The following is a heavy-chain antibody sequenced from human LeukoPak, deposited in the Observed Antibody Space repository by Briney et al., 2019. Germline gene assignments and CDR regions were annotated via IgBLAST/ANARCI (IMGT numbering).Heavy chain of an antibody. V-gene: IGHV3-74*01. CDR3: AKRGVRPNYYFDY. Sequence: GGSLRLSCAASGFTFSSHWMHWVRQAPGKGLVWVSRINSDGSSISYADSVKGRFTISRDNAKNTLYLQMNTLRAEDAAVYYCAKRGVRPNYYFDYWGQGTLVTVSS. J-gene: IGHJ4*02. CDR1: GFTFSSHW. D-gene: IGHD2-8*01. CDR2: INSDGSSI.